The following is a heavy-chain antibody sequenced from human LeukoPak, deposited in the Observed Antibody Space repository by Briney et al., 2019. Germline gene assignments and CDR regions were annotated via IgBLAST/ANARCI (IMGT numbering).Heavy chain of an antibody. J-gene: IGHJ4*02. D-gene: IGHD2-2*01. CDR3: ARSAQRGYGYCSSTSCYWDYFDY. CDR2: ISYDGSNK. V-gene: IGHV3-30-3*01. CDR1: GFTFSSYA. Sequence: QPGRSLRLSCAASGFTFSSYAMHWVRQAPGKGLERVAVISYDGSNKYYADSVKGRFTISRDNSKNTLYLQMNSLRAEDTAVYYCARSAQRGYGYCSSTSCYWDYFDYWGQGTLVTVSS.